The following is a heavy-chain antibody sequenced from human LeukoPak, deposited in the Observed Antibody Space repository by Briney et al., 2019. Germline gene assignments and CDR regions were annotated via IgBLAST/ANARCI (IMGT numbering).Heavy chain of an antibody. V-gene: IGHV3-21*01. CDR1: GFTFSDYA. CDR2: ISSSSSYI. J-gene: IGHJ4*02. D-gene: IGHD3-22*01. Sequence: GGSLRLSCAASGFTFSDYAMSWFRQAPGKGLEWVSSISSSSSYIYYADSVKGRFTISRDNAKNSLYLQMNSLRAEDTAVYYCARDGYYYDSSGYYAWGQGTLVTVSS. CDR3: ARDGYYYDSSGYYA.